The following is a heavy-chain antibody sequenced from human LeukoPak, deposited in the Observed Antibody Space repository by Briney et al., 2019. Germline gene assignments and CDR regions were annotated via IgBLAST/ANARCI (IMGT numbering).Heavy chain of an antibody. V-gene: IGHV3-30*02. D-gene: IGHD3-10*01. CDR1: GFTYRSYG. CDR2: IQYDGSNE. J-gene: IGHJ6*03. Sequence: GVSLRLSWAASGFTYRSYGMHWVRQAPGKGLEWVAFIQYDGSNEYYADSVKGRITIPRDKSKNTVYLQMNSLRAEDTAVYYCAKPYGSGSSYYYYYYMDVWGKGTTVTISS. CDR3: AKPYGSGSSYYYYYYMDV.